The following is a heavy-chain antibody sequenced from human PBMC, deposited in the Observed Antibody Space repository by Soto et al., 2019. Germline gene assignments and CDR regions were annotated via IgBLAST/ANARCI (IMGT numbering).Heavy chain of an antibody. D-gene: IGHD5-12*01. CDR1: GFTFSSYG. V-gene: IGHV3-30*18. J-gene: IGHJ4*02. Sequence: PGGSLRLSCAASGFTFSSYGMHWVRQAPGKGLEWVAVISYDGSNKYYADSVKGRFTISRDNSKNTLYLQMNSLRAEDTAVYYCAKDSRNSGCDYWGQGTLVTVSS. CDR2: ISYDGSNK. CDR3: AKDSRNSGCDY.